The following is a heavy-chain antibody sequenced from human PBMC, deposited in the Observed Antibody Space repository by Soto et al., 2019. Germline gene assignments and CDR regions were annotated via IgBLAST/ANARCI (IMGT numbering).Heavy chain of an antibody. J-gene: IGHJ4*02. CDR3: AKDSTYYYDSSGYFDY. D-gene: IGHD3-22*01. Sequence: GESLKISCAASGFTFDDYTMHWVRQAPGKGLEWVSLISWDGGSTYYADSVKGRFTISRDNSKNSLYLQMNSLRTEDTALYYCAKDSTYYYDSSGYFDYWGQGTLVTVSS. V-gene: IGHV3-43*01. CDR1: GFTFDDYT. CDR2: ISWDGGST.